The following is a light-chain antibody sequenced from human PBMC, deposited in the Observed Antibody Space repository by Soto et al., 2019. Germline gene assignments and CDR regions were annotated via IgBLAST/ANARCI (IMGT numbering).Light chain of an antibody. CDR2: EVS. CDR3: SSYPSSSTYV. Sequence: QSALTQPASVSGSPGQSITISCTGTSXDVGGYNYVSWYQQHPSKAPKLMIYEVSNRPSGVSNRFSGSKSGNTASLTISGLQAEDEADYYCSSYPSSSTYVFGTGTKV. CDR1: SXDVGGYNY. V-gene: IGLV2-14*01. J-gene: IGLJ1*01.